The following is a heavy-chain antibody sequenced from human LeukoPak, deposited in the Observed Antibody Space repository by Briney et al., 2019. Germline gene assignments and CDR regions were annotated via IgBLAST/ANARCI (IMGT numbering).Heavy chain of an antibody. CDR2: IYPGDSDT. CDR3: ARVAKTGYSSSSDYFDY. D-gene: IGHD6-6*01. V-gene: IGHV5-51*01. J-gene: IGHJ4*02. Sequence: GESLKISCKGSGYSFTTYWIGWVRQMPGKGLEWMGIIYPGDSDTRYSPSFQGQVTISADKSINTAYLQWSSLKASDTAMYYCARVAKTGYSSSSDYFDYWGQGTLVTVSS. CDR1: GYSFTTYW.